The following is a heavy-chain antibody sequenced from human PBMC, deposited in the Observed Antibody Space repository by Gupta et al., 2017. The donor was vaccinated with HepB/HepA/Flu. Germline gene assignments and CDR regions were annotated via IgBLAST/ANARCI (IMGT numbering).Heavy chain of an antibody. V-gene: IGHV3-48*03. Sequence: DVQLVEAGGGLGQPGGSLRLSCAASGFTFSSFEMNWVRQAPGKGLEWVAYISSSGTTKDYADSVQGRFTVSRDNAKNSLYLQMNSLRVEDTAVDFCARLSALYYSYGMDVWGQGTTVTVSS. CDR2: ISSSGTTK. CDR3: ARLSALYYSYGMDV. CDR1: GFTFSSFE. D-gene: IGHD3-3*01. J-gene: IGHJ6*02.